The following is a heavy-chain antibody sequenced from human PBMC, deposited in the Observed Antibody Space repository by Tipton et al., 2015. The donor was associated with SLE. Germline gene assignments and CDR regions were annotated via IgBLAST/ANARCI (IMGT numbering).Heavy chain of an antibody. J-gene: IGHJ6*02. D-gene: IGHD3-3*01. Sequence: GLVKPSETLSLTCTVSGGPISSTTYYWGWFRQPPGKGLEWIGSVYYRGNTYHNPSLKSRVSISIDTSKNQFSLELSSVTAADTAMYYCARDYFWSGLFQYYGLDVWGQGTTVTVSS. V-gene: IGHV4-39*01. CDR1: GGPISSTTYY. CDR2: VYYRGNT. CDR3: ARDYFWSGLFQYYGLDV.